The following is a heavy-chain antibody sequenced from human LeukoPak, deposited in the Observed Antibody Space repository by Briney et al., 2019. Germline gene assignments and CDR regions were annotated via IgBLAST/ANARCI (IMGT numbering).Heavy chain of an antibody. CDR1: GGSISSFY. CDR2: IYTSGST. CDR3: ARGSGSYPPLDY. D-gene: IGHD3-10*01. V-gene: IGHV4-4*07. J-gene: IGHJ4*02. Sequence: SETLSLTCTVSGGSISSFYWSWIRQAAGKGLEWIGRIYTSGSTNYNPSLKSRITMSVGTSKNQFSLKLRSVAAADTAVYYCARGSGSYPPLDYWGQGTLVTVSS.